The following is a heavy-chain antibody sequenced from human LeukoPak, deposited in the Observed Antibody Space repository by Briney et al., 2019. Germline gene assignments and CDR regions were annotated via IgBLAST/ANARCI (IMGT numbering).Heavy chain of an antibody. D-gene: IGHD2-2*01. CDR3: GRDKVGSPVVVPAFDS. V-gene: IGHV3-21*01. Sequence: GGSLRLSCAAAGFTFSSYTMNWVRQAPGKGLEWVSFISGSSSYIYYADSVKDRFTISRDNPKNSLYLQMSSLRAEDTAVYYCGRDKVGSPVVVPAFDSWGQGTLVTVSS. CDR1: GFTFSSYT. J-gene: IGHJ4*02. CDR2: ISGSSSYI.